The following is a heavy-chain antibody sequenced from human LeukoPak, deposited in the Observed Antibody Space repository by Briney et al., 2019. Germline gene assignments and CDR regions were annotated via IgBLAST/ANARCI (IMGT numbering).Heavy chain of an antibody. V-gene: IGHV3-23*01. CDR2: ISGSGGTT. Sequence: GGSLRLSCAASGFTFSNYAMSWVRQAPGKGLEWVVGISGSGGTTYYADSVKGRFTISRDNSKNTLYLQMNSLRAEDTAVYYCARRPFGGSGWYADYWGQGTLVTVSS. D-gene: IGHD6-19*01. CDR3: ARRPFGGSGWYADY. CDR1: GFTFSNYA. J-gene: IGHJ4*02.